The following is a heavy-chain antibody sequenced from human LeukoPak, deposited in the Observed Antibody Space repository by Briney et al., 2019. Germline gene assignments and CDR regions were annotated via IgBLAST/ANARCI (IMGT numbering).Heavy chain of an antibody. Sequence: SETLSLTCAVSGGSISSGGYSWSWIRQPPRKGLEWIGYIYHSGSTYYNPSLKSRVTISLDRSKNQFSLKLSSVTAADTAVYYCARHFGHDGGHYGDYWPRFDPWGQGTLVTVSS. J-gene: IGHJ5*02. D-gene: IGHD4-17*01. CDR1: GGSISSGGYS. CDR2: IYHSGST. CDR3: ARHFGHDGGHYGDYWPRFDP. V-gene: IGHV4-30-2*01.